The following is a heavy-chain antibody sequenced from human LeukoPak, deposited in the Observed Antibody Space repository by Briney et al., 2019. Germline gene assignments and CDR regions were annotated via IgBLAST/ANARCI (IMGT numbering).Heavy chain of an antibody. D-gene: IGHD2-2*01. CDR3: AKSSGIVVVPAAPGGAFDI. CDR2: ISCNSGSI. V-gene: IGHV3-9*01. J-gene: IGHJ3*02. Sequence: GRSLRLSCAASGFTFDDYAMHWVRQAPGRGLEWVSGISCNSGSIGYADSVKGRFTISRDNAKNSLYLQMNSLRAEDTALYYCAKSSGIVVVPAAPGGAFDIWGQGTMVTVSS. CDR1: GFTFDDYA.